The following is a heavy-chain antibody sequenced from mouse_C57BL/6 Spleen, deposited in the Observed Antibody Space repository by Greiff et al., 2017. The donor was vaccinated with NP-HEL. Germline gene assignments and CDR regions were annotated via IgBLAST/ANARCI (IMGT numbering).Heavy chain of an antibody. J-gene: IGHJ4*01. CDR3: AIKRGLRAMDY. Sequence: QVQLQQPGAELVKPGASVKLSCKASGYTFTSYWMQWVKQRPGQGLEWIGEIDPSDSYTNYNQKFKGKATLTVDTSSSPAYMQLSSLTSEDSAVYYCAIKRGLRAMDYWGQGTSVTVSS. V-gene: IGHV1-50*01. CDR2: IDPSDSYT. CDR1: GYTFTSYW.